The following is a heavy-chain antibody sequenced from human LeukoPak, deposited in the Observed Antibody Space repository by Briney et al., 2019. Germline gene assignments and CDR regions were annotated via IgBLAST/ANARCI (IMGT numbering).Heavy chain of an antibody. CDR2: IKSKTDGGTT. CDR3: TTDVLYSSGWYWYDAFDI. CDR1: GFTFSNAW. V-gene: IGHV3-15*01. Sequence: GGSLRLSCAASGFTFSNAWMSWVRQAPGKGLEWVGRIKSKTDGGTTDYAASVKGRFTISRDDSKNTLYLQMNSLKTEDTAVYYCTTDVLYSSGWYWYDAFDIWGQGTMVTVSS. J-gene: IGHJ3*02. D-gene: IGHD6-19*01.